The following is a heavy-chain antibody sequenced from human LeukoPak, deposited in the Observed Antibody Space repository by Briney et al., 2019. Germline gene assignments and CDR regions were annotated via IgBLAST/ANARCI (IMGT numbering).Heavy chain of an antibody. Sequence: GGSLRLSCAASGFTFSSYAMHWVRQAPGKGLEWVAVISYDGSNKYYADSVKGRFTISRDNSKNTLYLQMNSLRAEDMAVYYCARDTARDYGDYSSWGQGTLVTVSS. CDR2: ISYDGSNK. D-gene: IGHD4-17*01. CDR3: ARDTARDYGDYSS. J-gene: IGHJ4*02. V-gene: IGHV3-30*04. CDR1: GFTFSSYA.